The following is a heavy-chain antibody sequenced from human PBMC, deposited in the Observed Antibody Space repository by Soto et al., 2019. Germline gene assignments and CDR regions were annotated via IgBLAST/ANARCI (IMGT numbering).Heavy chain of an antibody. V-gene: IGHV3-11*06. D-gene: IGHD2-2*01. CDR1: GFTFSDYS. CDR3: ARYRCSSGSCYPPYHYYGMDV. Sequence: GGSLRLSCAASGFTFSDYSMSWIRQAPGKWLDWVSYITSSSLHTNYANSVKGRFTISTDNAKNSLYLQMNSLRAEDTAVYYCARYRCSSGSCYPPYHYYGMDVWGQGXTVTVSS. J-gene: IGHJ6*02. CDR2: ITSSSLHT.